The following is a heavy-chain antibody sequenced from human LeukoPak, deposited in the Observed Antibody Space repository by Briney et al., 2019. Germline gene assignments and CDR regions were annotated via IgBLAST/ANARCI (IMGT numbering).Heavy chain of an antibody. CDR1: GYTFNSYG. Sequence: ASVKVSCKASGYTFNSYGISWVRQAPGQGLEWMGWISAYNGNTNYAQKLQGRVTMTTGTSTSTAYMELRSLRSDDTAVYYCARDKGIAAAGTTNWFDPWGQGTLVTVSS. CDR2: ISAYNGNT. CDR3: ARDKGIAAAGTTNWFDP. J-gene: IGHJ5*02. V-gene: IGHV1-18*01. D-gene: IGHD6-13*01.